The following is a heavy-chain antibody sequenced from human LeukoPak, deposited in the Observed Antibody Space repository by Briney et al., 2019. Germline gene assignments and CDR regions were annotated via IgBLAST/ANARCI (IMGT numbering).Heavy chain of an antibody. D-gene: IGHD4-17*01. V-gene: IGHV4-4*02. CDR2: IYHSGST. J-gene: IGHJ4*02. Sequence: SGTLSLTCAVSGASISSRNWWSWVRQPPGKGLEWIGEIYHSGSTNYNPSLKSRVSISVDKSKNQFSLKLSSVTAADTAVYYCARVDPAGVTTPYYFDYWGQGTLVTVSS. CDR1: GASISSRNW. CDR3: ARVDPAGVTTPYYFDY.